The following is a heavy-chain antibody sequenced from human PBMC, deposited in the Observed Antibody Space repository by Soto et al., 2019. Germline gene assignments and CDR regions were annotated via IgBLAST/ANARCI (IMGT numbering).Heavy chain of an antibody. CDR3: ARGSLYYDFWSGYYTAGGMDV. CDR2: MNPNSGNT. CDR1: GYTFTSYD. J-gene: IGHJ6*02. V-gene: IGHV1-8*01. D-gene: IGHD3-3*01. Sequence: ASVKVSGKASGYTFTSYDINWVRQSALQWLDWMGWMNPNSGNTGYAQKFQGRVTMTRNTSISTAYMELSSLRSEDTAVYYCARGSLYYDFWSGYYTAGGMDVWGQGTTVTVSS.